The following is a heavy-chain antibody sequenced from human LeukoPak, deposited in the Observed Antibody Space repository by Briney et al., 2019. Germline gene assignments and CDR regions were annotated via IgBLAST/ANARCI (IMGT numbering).Heavy chain of an antibody. Sequence: PSETLSLTCAVYGGSFSGYYWSWIRQPPGKGLEWIGEINHSGSTNYNPSLKSRVTISVDTSKNQFSLKLSSVTAADTAVYYCAVGRGQWLLYYFDYWGQGTLVTVSP. CDR2: INHSGST. CDR1: GGSFSGYY. D-gene: IGHD3-22*01. J-gene: IGHJ4*02. V-gene: IGHV4-34*01. CDR3: AVGRGQWLLYYFDY.